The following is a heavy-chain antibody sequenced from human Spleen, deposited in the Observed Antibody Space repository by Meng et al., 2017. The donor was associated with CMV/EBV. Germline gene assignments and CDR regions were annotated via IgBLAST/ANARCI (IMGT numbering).Heavy chain of an antibody. Sequence: GGSLRLSCAASGFTFSSYAMSWVRQAPGKGLEWVSAISGSGDSTYYADSVKGRFTISRDTSKNTLYLQMNSLRAEDTALYYCAKELRDGYNLTFDYWGQGTLVTVSS. J-gene: IGHJ4*02. D-gene: IGHD5-24*01. CDR2: ISGSGDST. CDR1: GFTFSSYA. V-gene: IGHV3-23*01. CDR3: AKELRDGYNLTFDY.